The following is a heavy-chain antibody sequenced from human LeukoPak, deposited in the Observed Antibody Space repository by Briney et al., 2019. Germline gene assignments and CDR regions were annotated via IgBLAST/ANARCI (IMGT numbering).Heavy chain of an antibody. Sequence: SETLSLTCTISGDSTNTYFWSWIRQPPGKGLEWIGYIYYTGTTNYNPSLKSRVTISVDTSKNQFSLKLSSVTAADTAVYYCARLYSSGWYRTDYWGQGTLATVSS. CDR3: ARLYSSGWYRTDY. CDR2: IYYTGTT. D-gene: IGHD6-19*01. CDR1: GDSTNTYF. J-gene: IGHJ4*02. V-gene: IGHV4-59*12.